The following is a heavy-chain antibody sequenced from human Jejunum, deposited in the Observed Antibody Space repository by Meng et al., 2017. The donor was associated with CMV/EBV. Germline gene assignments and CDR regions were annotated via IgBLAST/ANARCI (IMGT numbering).Heavy chain of an antibody. CDR3: ARGNYGFDY. Sequence: LRLACAASGFPFGAYYMTGVRQAPGKGLEWVSYITGSGDIIYYADSVKGRFTISRDNAKSSLYLEINSLRAEDTAVYYCARGNYGFDYWGQGALVTVSS. D-gene: IGHD4-17*01. V-gene: IGHV3-11*01. CDR2: ITGSGDII. CDR1: GFPFGAYY. J-gene: IGHJ4*02.